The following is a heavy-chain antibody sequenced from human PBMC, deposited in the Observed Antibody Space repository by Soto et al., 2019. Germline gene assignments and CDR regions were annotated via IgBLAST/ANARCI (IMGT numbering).Heavy chain of an antibody. Sequence: QVQLVQSGAEVKKPWASVKVSCKASGYTFTSYGISWVRQAPGQGLEWMGWIRAYNGNTNYAQKLQGSVTMTTDTTTSTANMELRSLRYDDTAVYYCARVVVGGPYGSGSGNWFDPWGQGTLVTVSS. CDR2: IRAYNGNT. CDR3: ARVVVGGPYGSGSGNWFDP. CDR1: GYTFTSYG. J-gene: IGHJ5*02. D-gene: IGHD3-10*01. V-gene: IGHV1-18*01.